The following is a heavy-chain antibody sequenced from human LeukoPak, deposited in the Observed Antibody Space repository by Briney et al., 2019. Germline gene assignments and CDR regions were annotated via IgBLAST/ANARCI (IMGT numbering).Heavy chain of an antibody. V-gene: IGHV4-39*01. D-gene: IGHD6-13*01. Sequence: KPSETLSLTCTVSGGSISSSSYYWGWIRQPPGKGLEWIGSIYYSGSTYYNPSLKSRVTISVDTSKNQFSLKLSSVTAADTAVYYCARLKQQLHHYYYYYMDVWGKGTTVTISS. CDR2: IYYSGST. CDR3: ARLKQQLHHYYYYYMDV. CDR1: GGSISSSSYY. J-gene: IGHJ6*03.